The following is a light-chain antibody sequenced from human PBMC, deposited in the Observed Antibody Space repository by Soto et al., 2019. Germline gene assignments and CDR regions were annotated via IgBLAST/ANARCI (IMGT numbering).Light chain of an antibody. V-gene: IGLV1-40*01. Sequence: QLLLTQPPSVSGAPGQRVAISCTGSSSNIGAGYDAHWYQQVPGKAPKLLIYGNNNRPSGVPDRFSGSKSGTSASLAITGLQAEDEAEYYCQSFDSSLRSVIFGGGTKLTVL. CDR3: QSFDSSLRSVI. J-gene: IGLJ2*01. CDR2: GNN. CDR1: SSNIGAGYD.